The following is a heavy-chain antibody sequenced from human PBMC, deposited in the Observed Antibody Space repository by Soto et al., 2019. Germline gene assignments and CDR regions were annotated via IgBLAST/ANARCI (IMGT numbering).Heavy chain of an antibody. V-gene: IGHV1-69*02. J-gene: IGHJ6*03. CDR3: ASEYFSSTSCYRNLYVDF. CDR2: IIPILGIA. D-gene: IGHD2-2*02. Sequence: QVQLVQSGAEVKKPGSSVKVSCKASGGTFSSYTISWVRQAPGQGLEWMGRIIPILGIANYAQKFQGRVTITADKSTSTAYMELSSLRSEYTAVYYWASEYFSSTSCYRNLYVDFWGKGTTVTVSS. CDR1: GGTFSSYT.